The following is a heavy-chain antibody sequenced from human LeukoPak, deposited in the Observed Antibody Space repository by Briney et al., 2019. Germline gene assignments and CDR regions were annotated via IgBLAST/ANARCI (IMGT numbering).Heavy chain of an antibody. V-gene: IGHV3-21*04. D-gene: IGHD6-13*01. CDR3: ARDSSSWYGLDY. CDR1: GFTFSSYS. Sequence: PGGSLRLFCAASGFTFSSYSMNWVRQAPGKGLEWVSSISSSSSYIYYADSVKGRFTIPRDNAKNSLYLQMNSLRAEDTAVYYCARDSSSWYGLDYWGQGTLVTVSS. J-gene: IGHJ4*02. CDR2: ISSSSSYI.